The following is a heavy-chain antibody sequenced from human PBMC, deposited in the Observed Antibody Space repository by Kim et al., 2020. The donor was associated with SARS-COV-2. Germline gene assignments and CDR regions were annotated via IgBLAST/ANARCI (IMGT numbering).Heavy chain of an antibody. V-gene: IGHV3-53*01. CDR1: AFTVSSNY. Sequence: GGSLRLSCAASAFTVSSNYMSWVRQAPGKGLEWVSLIYPNGRTYYPDSVKGRFTVSRDSSKNTLSLQMNSLTAEDTAVYYCARGLYDTTGYHYESYFQHWGQGTLVTVSS. J-gene: IGHJ1*01. CDR3: ARGLYDTTGYHYESYFQH. D-gene: IGHD3-22*01. CDR2: IYPNGRT.